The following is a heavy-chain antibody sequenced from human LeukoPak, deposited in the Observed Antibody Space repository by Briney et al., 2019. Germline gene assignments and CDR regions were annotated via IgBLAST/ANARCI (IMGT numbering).Heavy chain of an antibody. CDR3: ARGDTVNYYYYYMDV. V-gene: IGHV1-46*01. Sequence: GASVKVSCKASGYIFTSYNIYWVRQAPGQGLEWMGIINPSGGTTNYAQKFKGRVTMTRDTSISTAYMELSSLRSEDTAVYYCARGDTVNYYYYYMDVWGKGTTVTVSS. D-gene: IGHD5-18*01. CDR2: INPSGGTT. CDR1: GYIFTSYN. J-gene: IGHJ6*03.